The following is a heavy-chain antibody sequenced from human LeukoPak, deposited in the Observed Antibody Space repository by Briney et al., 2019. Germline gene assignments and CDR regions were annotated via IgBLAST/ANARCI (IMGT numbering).Heavy chain of an antibody. CDR2: ISTKSSTI. D-gene: IGHD6-13*01. J-gene: IGHJ4*02. CDR3: ARDQIASSLYKEPLDY. Sequence: GGSLRLSCTASGFTFSTYNMNWVRQAPGKGLEWISYISTKSSTIHYADSVKGRFTVSRDNAKNSLYLQMNSLRDEDTAVYYCARDQIASSLYKEPLDYWGQGTLVTVSS. CDR1: GFTFSTYN. V-gene: IGHV3-48*02.